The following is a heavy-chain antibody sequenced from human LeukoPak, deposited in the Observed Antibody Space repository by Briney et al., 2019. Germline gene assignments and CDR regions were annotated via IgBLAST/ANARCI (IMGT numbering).Heavy chain of an antibody. Sequence: GGSLRLSCAASGVTFSNAWMSWVRQAPGKGLEWVGRIKSKTDGGTTDYAAPVKGRFTISRDDSKNTLYLQMNSLKTEDTAVYYCTTAQGYSSGWYPFDYWGQGTLVTVSS. J-gene: IGHJ4*02. CDR1: GVTFSNAW. CDR2: IKSKTDGGTT. CDR3: TTAQGYSSGWYPFDY. D-gene: IGHD6-19*01. V-gene: IGHV3-15*01.